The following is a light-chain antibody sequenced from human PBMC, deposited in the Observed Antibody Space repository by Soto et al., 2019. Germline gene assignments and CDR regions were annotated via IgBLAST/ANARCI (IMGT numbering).Light chain of an antibody. Sequence: IVLKQSTATLSAYTGERANLSCRASESVLDYLAWFQQRPGQSPRLLIYGPATRATGIPDRFSGSGSGTDFTLTISRLEPEDSAVYYCQQFDDSVTFGQGTRLEIK. J-gene: IGKJ5*01. CDR3: QQFDDSVT. V-gene: IGKV3-15*01. CDR2: GPA. CDR1: ESVLDY.